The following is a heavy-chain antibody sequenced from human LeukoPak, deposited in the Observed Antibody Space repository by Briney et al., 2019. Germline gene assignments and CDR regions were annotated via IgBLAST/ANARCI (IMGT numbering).Heavy chain of an antibody. V-gene: IGHV1-69*13. J-gene: IGHJ3*02. CDR2: INPIFRTA. Sequence: ASVKVSCKDSGGTFSSYSIRWVGQAPGQGVEWMGGINPIFRTANYAQKFQVRVTLTADESTSTAYMELSSLRSEDTAVYYCARGYCSSTSCHRGAFDIWGQGTMVTVSS. CDR3: ARGYCSSTSCHRGAFDI. CDR1: GGTFSSYS. D-gene: IGHD2-2*01.